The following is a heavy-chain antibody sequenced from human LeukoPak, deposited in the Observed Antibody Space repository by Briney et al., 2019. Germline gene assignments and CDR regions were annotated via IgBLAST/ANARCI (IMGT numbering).Heavy chain of an antibody. D-gene: IGHD6-13*01. Sequence: SETLSLTCPVSGGSISSYYWSWIRQPPGKGLGWIGYIYYSGSTNYNPSLKSRVTASVDTSKNQFSLKLSSVTAADTAVYYCARYSSSWYHAPFDPWGQGTLVTVSS. CDR2: IYYSGST. CDR1: GGSISSYY. V-gene: IGHV4-59*01. J-gene: IGHJ5*02. CDR3: ARYSSSWYHAPFDP.